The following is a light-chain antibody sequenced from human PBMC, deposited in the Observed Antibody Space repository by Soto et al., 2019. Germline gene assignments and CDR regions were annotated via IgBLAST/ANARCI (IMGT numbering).Light chain of an antibody. V-gene: IGKV3-20*01. CDR2: AAS. Sequence: IVLTQSPGTLSLSPGERATLSCRASETVDSNSLAWYQQKPGQAPRLLIYAASRRATGIPDRFIGSGSGTAFSLLITSLEPEDFAVYYCQQYGGSPSFTFGPGTRVDVK. CDR3: QQYGGSPSFT. CDR1: ETVDSNS. J-gene: IGKJ3*01.